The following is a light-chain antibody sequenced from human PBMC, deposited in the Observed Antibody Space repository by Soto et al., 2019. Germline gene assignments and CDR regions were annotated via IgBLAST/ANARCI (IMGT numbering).Light chain of an antibody. CDR2: GAS. J-gene: IGKJ1*01. CDR1: QSVSSN. Sequence: ETVMTQSPVTLSVFPGQRVTLSCGASQSVSSNLAWYQQKPGQAPRPLIYGASTRATGVPDRFSGSGSGTEFTLTSSRMQSEDLAVYHCQQYNQWPLTFGQGTKVEI. CDR3: QQYNQWPLT. V-gene: IGKV3-15*01.